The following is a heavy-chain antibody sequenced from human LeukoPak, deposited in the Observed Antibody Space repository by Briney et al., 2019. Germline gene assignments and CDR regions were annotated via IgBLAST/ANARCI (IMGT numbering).Heavy chain of an antibody. CDR1: GYTFTSYG. CDR3: ARDNSRYSSSPASAYYGMDV. J-gene: IGHJ6*02. Sequence: ASVKVSCKASGYTFTSYGISWVRQAPGQGLEWMGWIRAYNGNTNYAQKLQGRVTMTTDTSTSTAYMELRSLRSDDTAVYYCARDNSRYSSSPASAYYGMDVWGQGTTVTVSS. V-gene: IGHV1-18*01. CDR2: IRAYNGNT. D-gene: IGHD6-6*01.